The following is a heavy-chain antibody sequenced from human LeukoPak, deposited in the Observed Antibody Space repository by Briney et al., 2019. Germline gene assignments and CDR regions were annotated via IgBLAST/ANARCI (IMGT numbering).Heavy chain of an antibody. CDR1: GFTFSSYG. CDR3: ARVGSGSSYRPFDY. Sequence: PGGSLRLSCAASGFTFSSYGMSWVRQAPGNGPEWVANIKEDESEKNYVDSVKGRFTISRDSAKNSLYLQMNSLRAEDTAVYYCARVGSGSSYRPFDYWGQGTLVTVSS. J-gene: IGHJ4*02. V-gene: IGHV3-7*01. CDR2: IKEDESEK. D-gene: IGHD3-10*01.